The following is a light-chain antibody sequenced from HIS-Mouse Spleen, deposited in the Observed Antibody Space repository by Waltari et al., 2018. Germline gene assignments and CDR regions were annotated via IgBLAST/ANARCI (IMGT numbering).Light chain of an antibody. CDR3: AAWDDSLSGPV. V-gene: IGLV1-47*01. Sequence: QSVLTQPPSASGTPGQRGTTPCSGSSSNIGRNYLYWYQQPPGTAPKLLIYRNNQRPSGVPDRFSGSKSGTSASLAISGLRSEDEADYYCAAWDDSLSGPVFGGGTKLTVL. J-gene: IGLJ3*02. CDR1: SSNIGRNY. CDR2: RNN.